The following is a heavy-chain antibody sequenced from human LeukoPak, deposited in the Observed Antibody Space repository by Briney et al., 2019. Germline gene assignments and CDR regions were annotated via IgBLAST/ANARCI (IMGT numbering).Heavy chain of an antibody. CDR1: GFTFSNAW. J-gene: IGHJ2*01. Sequence: GGSLRLSCAASGFTFSNAWMSWVRQAPGKGLEWVGRIKSKTDGGTTDYAAPVKGRFTISRDDSKNTLYLQMNSLRAEDTAVYYCAKSGYSGYEKRYSSSWYFDLWGRGTLVTVSS. CDR3: AKSGYSGYEKRYSSSWYFDL. V-gene: IGHV3-15*01. CDR2: IKSKTDGGTT. D-gene: IGHD5-12*01.